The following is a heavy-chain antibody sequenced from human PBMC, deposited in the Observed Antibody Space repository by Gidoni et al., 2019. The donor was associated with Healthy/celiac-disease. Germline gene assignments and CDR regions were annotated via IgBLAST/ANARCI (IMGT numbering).Heavy chain of an antibody. Sequence: QVQLQQWGAGLLKPSENLSLTCAVYGGSLSGYYWSWIRQPPGKGLEWIGEINHSGGTNYNPSLKSRVTISVDTSKNQFSLKPSSVTATDTAVYYCARDYDSSLFYWGQGTLVTVSS. CDR1: GGSLSGYY. CDR2: INHSGGT. D-gene: IGHD3-22*01. V-gene: IGHV4-34*01. J-gene: IGHJ4*02. CDR3: ARDYDSSLFY.